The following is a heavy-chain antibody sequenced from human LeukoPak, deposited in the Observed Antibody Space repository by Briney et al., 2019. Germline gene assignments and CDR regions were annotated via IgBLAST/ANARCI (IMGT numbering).Heavy chain of an antibody. CDR1: GFTFSSYW. D-gene: IGHD2-15*01. CDR3: ARAGPLVVAAAAWFDP. CDR2: INSDGSST. V-gene: IGHV3-74*01. J-gene: IGHJ5*02. Sequence: GGSLRLSCAASGFTFSSYWMHWVRQAPGKGLVWVSRINSDGSSTNYADSVKGRFTISRDNAKNMLYLQMNSLRDEDTAVYYCARAGPLVVAAAAWFDPWGQGTLVTVSS.